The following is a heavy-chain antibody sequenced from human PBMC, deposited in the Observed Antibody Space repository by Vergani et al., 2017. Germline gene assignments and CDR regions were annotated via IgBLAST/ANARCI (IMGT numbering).Heavy chain of an antibody. V-gene: IGHV4-61*02. J-gene: IGHJ4*02. Sequence: QVQLQESGPGLVKPSQTLSLTCTVSGGSISSGSYYWSWIRQPAGKGLEWIGRIYTSGSTNYNPSLKSRVTISVDTSKNQFSLKLSSVTAADTAVYYCASSIYYYGSGSYYRSGYYFDYWGQGTLVTVSS. D-gene: IGHD3-10*01. CDR3: ASSIYYYGSGSYYRSGYYFDY. CDR1: GGSISSGSYY. CDR2: IYTSGST.